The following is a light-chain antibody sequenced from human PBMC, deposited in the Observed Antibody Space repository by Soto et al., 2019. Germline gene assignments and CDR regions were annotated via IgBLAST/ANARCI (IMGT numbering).Light chain of an antibody. CDR1: SSDIGAYNF. J-gene: IGLJ2*01. CDR2: GVS. V-gene: IGLV2-8*01. CDR3: SSYAGSKNYVV. Sequence: QSVLTQPPSASGSPGQSVSISCTGTSSDIGAYNFVSWYQQHPGKAPRLMIYGVSKRPSGVPDRFSGSKSGNTASLTVSGLQAEDEADYYCSSYAGSKNYVVFGGGTKVTVL.